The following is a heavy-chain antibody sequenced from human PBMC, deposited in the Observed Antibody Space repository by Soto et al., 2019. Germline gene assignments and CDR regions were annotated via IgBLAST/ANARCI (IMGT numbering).Heavy chain of an antibody. D-gene: IGHD6-13*01. Sequence: GGSLRLSCAASGFTFSSYAMSWVRQAPGKGLEWVSAISGSGGSTYYADSVKGRFTISRDNSKNTLYLQMNSLRAEDTAVYYCAKWETDEDSSSWYYYYYYGMDVWGQGTTVTVSS. V-gene: IGHV3-23*01. J-gene: IGHJ6*02. CDR1: GFTFSSYA. CDR2: ISGSGGST. CDR3: AKWETDEDSSSWYYYYYYGMDV.